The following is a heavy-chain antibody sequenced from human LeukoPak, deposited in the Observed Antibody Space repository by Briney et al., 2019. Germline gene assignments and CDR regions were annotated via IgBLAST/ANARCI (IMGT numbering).Heavy chain of an antibody. V-gene: IGHV5-51*01. D-gene: IGHD3-10*01. CDR2: IYPADSDT. J-gene: IGHJ6*02. Sequence: GESLKISCQGSGYSFTTYWIGWVRQMPGKGLEWMGIIYPADSDTRYSPSFQGQVTISADKSISTACLQWASLKASDNAMYYCARHDSGSRVYLYGMDVWGQGTAVTVSS. CDR1: GYSFTTYW. CDR3: ARHDSGSRVYLYGMDV.